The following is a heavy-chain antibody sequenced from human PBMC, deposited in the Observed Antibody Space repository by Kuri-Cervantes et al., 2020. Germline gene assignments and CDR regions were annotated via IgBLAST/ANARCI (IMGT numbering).Heavy chain of an antibody. CDR2: IIPIFGTA. J-gene: IGHJ6*04. CDR3: ARDQYYYGSGSYSTHQHV. D-gene: IGHD3-10*01. CDR1: GYTFTSYC. V-gene: IGHV1-69*05. Sequence: SVKVSCKASGYTFTSYCMHWVRQAPGQGLEWMGGIIPIFGTANYAQKFQGRVTITTDESASTAYMELSSLRSEDTAVYYCARDQYYYGSGSYSTHQHVWGKGTTVTVSS.